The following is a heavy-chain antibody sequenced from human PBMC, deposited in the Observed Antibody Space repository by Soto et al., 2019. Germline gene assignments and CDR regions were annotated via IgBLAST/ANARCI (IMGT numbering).Heavy chain of an antibody. J-gene: IGHJ5*02. D-gene: IGHD3-10*01. Sequence: QVQLQQWGAGLLKPSETLSLTCAVYGGSFSGYYWSWIRQPPGKGLEWIGEINHSGSTNYNPSLKSRVTISVDTSKNQFSLKLSSVTAADTAVYYCAGLRITMVRGPEGPWGQGTLVTVSS. CDR3: AGLRITMVRGPEGP. V-gene: IGHV4-34*01. CDR1: GGSFSGYY. CDR2: INHSGST.